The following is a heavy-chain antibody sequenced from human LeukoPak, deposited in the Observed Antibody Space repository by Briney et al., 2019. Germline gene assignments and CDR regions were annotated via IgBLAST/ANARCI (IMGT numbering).Heavy chain of an antibody. J-gene: IGHJ4*02. CDR3: AKNGYSGYVRYYFDY. CDR1: GFTFSSYA. V-gene: IGHV3-23*01. D-gene: IGHD5-12*01. CDR2: ISGSGGST. Sequence: GGSLRLSCAASGFTFSSYAMSWVRQAPGKGLEWVLAISGSGGSTYYADSVKGRFTISRDNAKNSLYLQMNSLRAEDTAVYYCAKNGYSGYVRYYFDYWGQGTLVTVSS.